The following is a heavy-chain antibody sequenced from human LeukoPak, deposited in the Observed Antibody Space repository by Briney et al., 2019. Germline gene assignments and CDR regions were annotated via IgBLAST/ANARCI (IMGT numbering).Heavy chain of an antibody. V-gene: IGHV3-30*04. Sequence: GGSLRLSCAASGFTFSSYAMHWVRQAPGKGLEWVAVISYDGSNKYYADSVKGRFTISRDNSKNTLYLQMNSLRAEDTAVYYCARSGTRSSWSPRVKTYLDYWGQGTLVTVSS. CDR1: GFTFSSYA. D-gene: IGHD6-13*01. J-gene: IGHJ4*02. CDR3: ARSGTRSSWSPRVKTYLDY. CDR2: ISYDGSNK.